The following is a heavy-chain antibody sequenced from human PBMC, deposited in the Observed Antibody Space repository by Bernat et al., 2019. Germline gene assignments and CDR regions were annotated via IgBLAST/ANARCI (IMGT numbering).Heavy chain of an antibody. CDR3: AKDPYTSGWSIGLV. Sequence: EVQLVESGGGLVQPGGSLRFSCAASGFTVSSSYISWVRQAPGKGLEWVSVIYIGGSTYYADSVKGRFTISSDNSKNTLYLQMNSLKPEDTAVYYCAKDPYTSGWSIGLVWGQGTLVTVSS. J-gene: IGHJ4*02. CDR2: IYIGGST. V-gene: IGHV3-66*02. CDR1: GFTVSSSY. D-gene: IGHD6-19*01.